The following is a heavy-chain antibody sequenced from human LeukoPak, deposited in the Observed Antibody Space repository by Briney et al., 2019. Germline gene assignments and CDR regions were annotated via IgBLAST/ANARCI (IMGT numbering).Heavy chain of an antibody. D-gene: IGHD3-10*01. Sequence: GGSLRLSCEASGFTQNAMGWVRQAPGKGLEWVASISRSGGNSHYADSVKGRFTISRDNAKNSLYLQMNSLRAEDTAVYYCARGEYGSGSYHIDYWGQGTLVTVSS. V-gene: IGHV3-21*01. CDR1: GFTQNA. CDR2: ISRSGGNS. CDR3: ARGEYGSGSYHIDY. J-gene: IGHJ4*02.